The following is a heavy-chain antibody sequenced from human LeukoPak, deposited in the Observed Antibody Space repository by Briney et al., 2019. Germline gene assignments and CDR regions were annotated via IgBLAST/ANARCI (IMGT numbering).Heavy chain of an antibody. CDR1: GGSISSYY. CDR2: IYYSGST. Sequence: PSETLSLTCTVSGGSISSYYWSWLRQPPGKGLEWFGYIYYSGSTNYNPSLKSRVTISVDTSKNQFSLKLSSVTAADTAVYYCARVYGSGSKEGNWFDPWGQGTLVTVSS. CDR3: ARVYGSGSKEGNWFDP. D-gene: IGHD3-10*01. V-gene: IGHV4-59*01. J-gene: IGHJ5*02.